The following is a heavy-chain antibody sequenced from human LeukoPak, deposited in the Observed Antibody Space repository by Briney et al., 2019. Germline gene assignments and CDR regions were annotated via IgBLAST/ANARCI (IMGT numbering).Heavy chain of an antibody. CDR2: IYSSGGT. CDR3: ATDFVP. J-gene: IGHJ5*02. CDR1: GASISSGSYY. Sequence: SETLSLTCTVSGASISSGSYYWNWIRQPAGKGLEWIGLIYSSGGTNYNPSPKSRVTISVDTSKNQFSLKLNSVTAADTAVYYCATDFVPSGQGTLVTVSS. V-gene: IGHV4-61*02.